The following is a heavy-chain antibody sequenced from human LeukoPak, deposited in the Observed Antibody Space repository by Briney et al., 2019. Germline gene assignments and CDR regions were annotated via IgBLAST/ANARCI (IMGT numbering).Heavy chain of an antibody. CDR2: INPSGGST. J-gene: IGHJ1*01. V-gene: IGHV1-46*01. Sequence: ASVKVSCKASGYTFTSYYMHWVRQAPGQGLEWMGIINPSGGSTSYAQKFQGRVTMTRDTSTSTVYMELSSLRSEDTAVYYCARDSGKYCSGGSCYSAGEYFQHRGQGTLVTVSS. D-gene: IGHD2-15*01. CDR1: GYTFTSYY. CDR3: ARDSGKYCSGGSCYSAGEYFQH.